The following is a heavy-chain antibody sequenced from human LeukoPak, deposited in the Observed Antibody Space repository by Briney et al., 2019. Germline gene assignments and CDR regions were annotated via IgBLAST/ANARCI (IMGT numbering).Heavy chain of an antibody. D-gene: IGHD2-2*02. CDR2: IYSSGST. CDR1: GGSISSGGYS. CDR3: ARAFVVPAAISGWFDP. V-gene: IGHV4-30-4*08. J-gene: IGHJ5*02. Sequence: PSQTLSLTCTVSGGSISSGGYSWSWIRQHPGKGLEWIGYIYSSGSTYYSPSLKSRVTISLDTSKNQFSLKLSSVIAADTAVYYCARAFVVPAAISGWFDPWGQGTLVTVSS.